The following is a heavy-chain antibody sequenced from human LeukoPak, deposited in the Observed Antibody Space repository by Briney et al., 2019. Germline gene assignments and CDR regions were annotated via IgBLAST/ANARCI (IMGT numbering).Heavy chain of an antibody. CDR3: ARGYQLFDY. D-gene: IGHD6-6*01. V-gene: IGHV5-51*04. Sequence: GASLQSSCKGSGYSFNNYWINWVRQVPGKGLEWMGIIYPGDSDTRYSPSFQGQVTISADKPVSTAYLQCSSLKASDTAMYYCARGYQLFDYWGQGTLVTVSS. CDR2: IYPGDSDT. J-gene: IGHJ4*02. CDR1: GYSFNNYW.